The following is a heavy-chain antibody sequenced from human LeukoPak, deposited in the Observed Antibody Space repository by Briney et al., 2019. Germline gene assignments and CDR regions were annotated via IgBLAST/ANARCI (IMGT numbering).Heavy chain of an antibody. Sequence: ASVKVSCKASGYTFTGYYMHWVRQAPGQGLEWMGWINPNSGGTNYAQKFQGRVTMTRDTSISTAYMELSRLRSDDTAVYYCARDFRLIIAAAGTRTLGYWGQGTLVTVSS. D-gene: IGHD6-13*01. V-gene: IGHV1-2*02. J-gene: IGHJ4*02. CDR1: GYTFTGYY. CDR2: INPNSGGT. CDR3: ARDFRLIIAAAGTRTLGY.